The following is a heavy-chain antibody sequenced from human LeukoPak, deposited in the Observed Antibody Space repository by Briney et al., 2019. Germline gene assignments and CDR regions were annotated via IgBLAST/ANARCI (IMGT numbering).Heavy chain of an antibody. Sequence: GGSLRLSCAASGFTFDDYAMFWVRQAPGKGLEWVSGISWNSGIIDYADSVKGRFTTSRDNAKNSLYLQMNSPRAEDAALYYCTRRGGAGIDPWGQGTLVTVSS. J-gene: IGHJ5*02. CDR3: TRRGGAGIDP. V-gene: IGHV3-9*01. CDR2: ISWNSGII. D-gene: IGHD3-16*01. CDR1: GFTFDDYA.